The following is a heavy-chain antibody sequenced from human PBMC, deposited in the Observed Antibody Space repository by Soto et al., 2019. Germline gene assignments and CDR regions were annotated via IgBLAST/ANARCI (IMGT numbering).Heavy chain of an antibody. Sequence: ASETLSLTCAVYGGSFSGYYWSWIRQPPGKGLEWIGEINHSGSTNYNPSLKSRVTISVDTSKNQFSLKLSSVTAADTAVYYCARHYRSSSWAKPELNWFDPWGQGTLVTVSS. CDR1: GGSFSGYY. V-gene: IGHV4-34*01. CDR3: ARHYRSSSWAKPELNWFDP. D-gene: IGHD6-13*01. CDR2: INHSGST. J-gene: IGHJ5*02.